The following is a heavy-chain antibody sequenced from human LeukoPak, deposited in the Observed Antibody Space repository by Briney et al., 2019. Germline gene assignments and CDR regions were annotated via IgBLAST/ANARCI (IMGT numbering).Heavy chain of an antibody. CDR1: GFTFSSYA. V-gene: IGHV3-23*01. J-gene: IGHJ4*02. Sequence: PGGSLRLSCAASGFTFSSYAMSWVRQAPGKGLEWVSAIGGSGGSTYYADSVKGRFTISRDNSKNTLYLQMNSLRAEDTAVYFCAKDHGSSGSSPFDYWGQGTLVTVSS. D-gene: IGHD6-6*01. CDR3: AKDHGSSGSSPFDY. CDR2: IGGSGGST.